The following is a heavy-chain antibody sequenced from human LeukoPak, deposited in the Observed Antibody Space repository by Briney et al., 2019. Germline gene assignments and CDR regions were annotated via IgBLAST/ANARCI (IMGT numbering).Heavy chain of an antibody. D-gene: IGHD4-23*01. Sequence: PSETLPDTRTVSGGSISSYYWSWIRQPAGKGLEWIGRIYTTESTNYNPSLKSRVTMSVDTSKNQFSLNLGSVSAADTAVYYCARDRTYGGSSGFDHWGPGTLVTVSS. CDR1: GGSISSYY. V-gene: IGHV4-4*07. J-gene: IGHJ4*02. CDR2: IYTTEST. CDR3: ARDRTYGGSSGFDH.